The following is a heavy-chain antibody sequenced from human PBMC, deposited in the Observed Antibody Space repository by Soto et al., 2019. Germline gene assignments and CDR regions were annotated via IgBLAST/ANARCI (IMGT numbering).Heavy chain of an antibody. CDR3: ARYGPRYYFEY. D-gene: IGHD3-10*01. V-gene: IGHV1-18*01. CDR2: ISAYNGNT. J-gene: IGHJ4*02. CDR1: SYTFTSYG. Sequence: ASVKVCCKSPSYTFTSYGISLLRQAPGQGLEWMGWISAYNGNTNYAQKLQGRVTMTTDTSTSTAYMELRSLRSDDTAVYYCARYGPRYYFEYWGQGTLVTVSS.